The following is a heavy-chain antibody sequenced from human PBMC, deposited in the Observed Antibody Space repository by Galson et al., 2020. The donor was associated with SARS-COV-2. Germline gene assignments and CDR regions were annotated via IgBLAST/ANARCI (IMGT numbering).Heavy chain of an antibody. D-gene: IGHD4-17*01. J-gene: IGHJ4*02. CDR3: AALWAGLTTGGGY. CDR2: IVVGSGNT. CDR1: GFTFTSSA. V-gene: IGHV1-58*01. Sequence: SVKVSCKASGFTFTSSAVQWVRQARGQRLEWIGWIVVGSGNTKYAQRFQERVTITRDMSTSTAYMELSSLRSEDTAVYYCAALWAGLTTGGGYWGQGTLVTVSS.